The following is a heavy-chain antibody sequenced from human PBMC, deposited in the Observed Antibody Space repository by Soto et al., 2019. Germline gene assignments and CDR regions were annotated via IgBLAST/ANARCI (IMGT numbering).Heavy chain of an antibody. J-gene: IGHJ4*02. V-gene: IGHV4-59*11. CDR2: IYYSGST. CDR3: ARAAPRYCSGGSCYSGRDY. D-gene: IGHD2-15*01. Sequence: SETLSLTCTVSGASINSHYWSWIRQPPGKGLEWIGYIYYSGSTNYSPSLKSRVTISVDTSRSQFSLKRNYVAAADTAVYYCARAAPRYCSGGSCYSGRDYWGKGTLVTVSS. CDR1: GASINSHY.